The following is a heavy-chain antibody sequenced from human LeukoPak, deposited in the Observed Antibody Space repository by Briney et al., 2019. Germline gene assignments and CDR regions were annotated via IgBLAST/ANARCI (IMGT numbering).Heavy chain of an antibody. CDR2: IYPGDSDT. D-gene: IGHD4-11*01. Sequence: PGESLKISCKGSGYSFTSYWIGWVCQMPGKGLEWMGIIYPGDSDTRYSPSFQGQVTISADKSISTAYLQWSSLKASDTAMYYCARGTILNDYSNYPLSDYWGQATLVTVSS. CDR1: GYSFTSYW. J-gene: IGHJ4*02. V-gene: IGHV5-51*01. CDR3: ARGTILNDYSNYPLSDY.